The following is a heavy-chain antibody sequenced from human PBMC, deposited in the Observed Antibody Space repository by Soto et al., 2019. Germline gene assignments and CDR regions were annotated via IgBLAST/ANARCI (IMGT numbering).Heavy chain of an antibody. J-gene: IGHJ6*02. D-gene: IGHD2-21*02. CDR1: GGTFSSYA. V-gene: IGHV1-69*13. CDR3: ARVVCGGDCYSGGYYYYGMDV. Sequence: GASVKVSCKASGGTFSSYAISWVRQAPGQGLEWMGGIIPIFGTANYAQKFQGRVTITADESTSTAYMELSSLRSEDTAVYYCARVVCGGDCYSGGYYYYGMDVWGQGTTVTVSS. CDR2: IIPIFGTA.